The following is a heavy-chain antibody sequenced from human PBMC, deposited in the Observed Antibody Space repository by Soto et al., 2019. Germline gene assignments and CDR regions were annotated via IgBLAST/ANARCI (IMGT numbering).Heavy chain of an antibody. Sequence: QVQLVQSGAEVKKPGASVKVSCKASGYTFTSYDINWVRPAPGQGLEWMGWMNPNSGNTGYAQKFQGRVTMTRNTSICAAYMDLSSLRAEDTSVYYCARSSSWCVYYWGQGTLVTVS. J-gene: IGHJ4*02. CDR1: GYTFTSYD. CDR3: ARSSSWCVYY. CDR2: MNPNSGNT. V-gene: IGHV1-8*01. D-gene: IGHD6-13*01.